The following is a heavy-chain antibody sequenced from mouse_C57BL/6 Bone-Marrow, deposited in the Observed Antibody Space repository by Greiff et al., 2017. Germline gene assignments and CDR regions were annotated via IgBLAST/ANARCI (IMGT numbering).Heavy chain of an antibody. CDR3: AGDSSGVDY. J-gene: IGHJ2*01. CDR1: GFTFSNYW. Sequence: EVMLVESGGGLVQLGGSMKLSCVASGFTFSNYWMNWVRQSPEKGLEWVAQIRLKSDNYATHYAESVKGRFTISRDDSKSSVYLQMNNLRAEDTGIYYCAGDSSGVDYWGQGTTLTVSS. V-gene: IGHV6-3*01. D-gene: IGHD3-2*02. CDR2: IRLKSDNYAT.